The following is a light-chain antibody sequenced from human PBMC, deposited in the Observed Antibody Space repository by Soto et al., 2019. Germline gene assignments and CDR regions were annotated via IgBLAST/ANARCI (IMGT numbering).Light chain of an antibody. CDR2: AAS. CDR3: QKYNSAPLT. V-gene: IGKV1-27*01. CDR1: QGIGVY. Sequence: DIQMTQSPSSLSASLGDRVTITCRASQGIGVYLAWFQQKPGNVPKLMIYAASTLKSGVPSRFKDSGSGTDFTLTISSLQPEDVATYYCQKYNSAPLTFGGGTKVEIK. J-gene: IGKJ4*01.